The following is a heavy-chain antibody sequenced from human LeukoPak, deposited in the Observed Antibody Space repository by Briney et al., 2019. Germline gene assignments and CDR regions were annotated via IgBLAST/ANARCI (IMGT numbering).Heavy chain of an antibody. D-gene: IGHD2-15*01. CDR2: ISSSSSYI. CDR1: GFTFSSYS. V-gene: IGHV3-21*03. Sequence: GGSLRLSCAASGFTFSSYSMNWVRQAPGKGLEWVSSISSSSSYIYYADSVKGRFTISRDNAKNSLYLQMNSLKIEDTAVYFCCRDSVRSCSGGRCYLLDSWGQGTLVAVSS. J-gene: IGHJ4*02. CDR3: CRDSVRSCSGGRCYLLDS.